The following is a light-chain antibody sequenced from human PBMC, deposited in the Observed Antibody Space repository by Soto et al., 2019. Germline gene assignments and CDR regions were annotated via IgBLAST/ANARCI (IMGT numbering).Light chain of an antibody. V-gene: IGKV3D-15*01. CDR3: QQYDKWPPT. CDR1: QSVSRN. J-gene: IGKJ1*01. CDR2: GAS. Sequence: EIVMTQSPATLSVSPGERATLSCRASQSVSRNLAWYQQKPGQAPRLLIYGASSRATGIPERFSGSGSGTDFALTISSLQSEDFEVYHCQQYDKWPPTFGQGTKVDIK.